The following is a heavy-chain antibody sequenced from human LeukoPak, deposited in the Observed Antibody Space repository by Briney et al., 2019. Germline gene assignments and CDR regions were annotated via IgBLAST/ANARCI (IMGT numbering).Heavy chain of an antibody. V-gene: IGHV1-18*01. CDR2: ISAYNGNT. CDR1: GYTFTSYG. D-gene: IGHD5-18*01. Sequence: GASVKVSCKASGYTFTSYGISWVRQAPGQGLEWMGWISAYNGNTNYAQKLQGRVTMTTDTSTSTAYMELRSLRSDDTAVYYCARDPRKYSYGALAPDYWGQGTLVTVSS. CDR3: ARDPRKYSYGALAPDY. J-gene: IGHJ4*02.